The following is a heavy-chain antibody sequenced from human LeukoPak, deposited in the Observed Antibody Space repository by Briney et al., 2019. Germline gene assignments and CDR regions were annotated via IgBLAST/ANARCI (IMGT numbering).Heavy chain of an antibody. CDR1: GFTFSHYW. J-gene: IGHJ1*01. CDR3: ARDADHYADH. CDR2: IKQDGSEK. V-gene: IGHV3-7*04. D-gene: IGHD4-17*01. Sequence: PGGSLRLSCAASGFTFSHYWMSWVRQAPGKGLEWVANIKQDGSEKNYLGSVKGRFSVSRDNAKNSLSLQMNNLRADDTAVYYCARDADHYADHWGQGTLVSVSS.